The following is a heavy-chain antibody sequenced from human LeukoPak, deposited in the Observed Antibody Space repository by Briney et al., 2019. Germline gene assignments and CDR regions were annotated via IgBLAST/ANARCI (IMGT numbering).Heavy chain of an antibody. CDR1: GGSFSGYY. D-gene: IGHD3-9*01. J-gene: IGHJ4*02. Sequence: SETLSLTCAVYGGSFSGYYWSWIRQPPGKGLEWIGEINHSGSTNYNPSLKSRVTISVDTSKNQFSLKLSSATAADTAVYYCAGQVPYYDLLTGYTYYFDYWGQGTLVTVSS. V-gene: IGHV4-34*01. CDR2: INHSGST. CDR3: AGQVPYYDLLTGYTYYFDY.